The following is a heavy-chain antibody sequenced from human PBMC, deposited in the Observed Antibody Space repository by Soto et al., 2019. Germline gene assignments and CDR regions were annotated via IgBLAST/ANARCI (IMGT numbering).Heavy chain of an antibody. Sequence: ASVKVSCKASGYTFTSYDINWVRQATGQGLEWMGWMNPNSGNTGYAQKFQGRVTMTRNTSISTAYMELSSLRSEDTAVYYCATIDPYSYGYYYYYYGMDVWGQGTPVTVSS. D-gene: IGHD5-18*01. J-gene: IGHJ6*02. CDR1: GYTFTSYD. V-gene: IGHV1-8*01. CDR2: MNPNSGNT. CDR3: ATIDPYSYGYYYYYYGMDV.